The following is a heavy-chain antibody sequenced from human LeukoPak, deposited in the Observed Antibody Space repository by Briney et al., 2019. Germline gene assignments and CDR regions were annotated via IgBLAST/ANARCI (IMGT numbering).Heavy chain of an antibody. CDR2: INTDGSST. CDR3: ARSHYYDSSGYYYYYYGMDV. J-gene: IGHJ6*02. V-gene: IGHV3-74*01. CDR1: GFTFSRYW. Sequence: PGGSLRLSCAASGFTFSRYWMHWVRQAPGKGLVWVSRINTDGSSTVYADSVKGRFTISRDNAKNTLYLQMNSLRAEDTAVYYCARSHYYDSSGYYYYYYGMDVWGQGTTVTVSS. D-gene: IGHD3-22*01.